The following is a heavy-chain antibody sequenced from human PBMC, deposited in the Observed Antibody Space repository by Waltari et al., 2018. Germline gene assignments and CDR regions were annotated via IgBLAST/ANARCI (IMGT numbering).Heavy chain of an antibody. CDR3: ARDGAPAAISPFYFDY. Sequence: EVQLVESGGGLVQPGGSLRLSCAASGFTFSSYSMNWVRQAPGKGLEWVSYISSSSSTIYYADSVKGRLTISRDNAKNSLYLQMNSLRAEDTAVYYCARDGAPAAISPFYFDYWGQGTLVTVSS. D-gene: IGHD2-2*02. CDR1: GFTFSSYS. J-gene: IGHJ4*02. CDR2: ISSSSSTI. V-gene: IGHV3-48*04.